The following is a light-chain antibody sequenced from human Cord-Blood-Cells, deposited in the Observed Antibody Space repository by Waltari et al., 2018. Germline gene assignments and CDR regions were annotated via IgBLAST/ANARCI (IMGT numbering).Light chain of an antibody. CDR2: DVS. V-gene: IGLV2-14*01. CDR3: SSYTSSSTWV. CDR1: SSDVGGYNY. Sequence: QSALTQPASVSGSPGQSITISCTGTSSDVGGYNYVSWYQQHLGKAPKLMIYDVSNRPSGGSNRFSGSKSGNTASLTISGLQAEDEADYYCSSYTSSSTWVFGGGTKLTVL. J-gene: IGLJ3*02.